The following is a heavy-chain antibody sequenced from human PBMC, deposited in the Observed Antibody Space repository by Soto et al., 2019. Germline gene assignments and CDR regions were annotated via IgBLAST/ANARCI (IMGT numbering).Heavy chain of an antibody. CDR1: GYSFSNNW. CDR2: MHPGDSDT. CDR3: ARRFGGNADGYFQH. J-gene: IGHJ1*01. Sequence: GESLKISCKGSGYSFSNNWVGWVRQMPGKGLEWMGIMHPGDSDTRYSPSFQGQVTISADKSINTAYLQWSSLKPSDTAMYYCARRFGGNADGYFQHWGQGTLVTVSS. V-gene: IGHV5-51*01. D-gene: IGHD2-15*01.